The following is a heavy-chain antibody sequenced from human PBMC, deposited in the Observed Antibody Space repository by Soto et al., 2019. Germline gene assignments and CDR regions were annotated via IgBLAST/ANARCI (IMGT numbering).Heavy chain of an antibody. J-gene: IGHJ4*02. CDR1: GGTVSSYA. D-gene: IGHD3-3*01. CDR3: ARDVSSVTTGFLEYDL. Sequence: QLHLVQSGAEVKKAGSSGKVSCKASGGTVSSYAITWVRQAPGKGLEWRGVVIPIFVSAHYAQKFQGRITITADEFTRTSYMKLSGIITEAMAVYYCARDVSSVTTGFLEYDLWGQGTQVTVSS. V-gene: IGHV1-69*01. CDR2: VIPIFVSA.